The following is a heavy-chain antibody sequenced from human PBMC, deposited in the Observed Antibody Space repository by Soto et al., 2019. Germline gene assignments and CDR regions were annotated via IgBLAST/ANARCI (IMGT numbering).Heavy chain of an antibody. CDR2: ISGSGGDT. Sequence: PGGSLRLSCAASGFSFSTYAMSWVRQAPGKGLEWVSTISGSGGDTYYPDSVKGRFTISRDNSKNTMYLQMNSLRAEDTAIYYCAKDLLSGSAGWFESWGQGNQVTVSS. V-gene: IGHV3-23*01. CDR3: AKDLLSGSAGWFES. J-gene: IGHJ5*01. CDR1: GFSFSTYA. D-gene: IGHD1-26*01.